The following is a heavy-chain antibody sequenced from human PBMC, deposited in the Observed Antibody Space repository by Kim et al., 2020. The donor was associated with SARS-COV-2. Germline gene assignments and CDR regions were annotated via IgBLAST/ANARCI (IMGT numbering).Heavy chain of an antibody. Sequence: GGSLRLSCAASGFTFSSYAMNWVRQAPGKGLEWISAISGSGGSTYYADSVKGQFTISRDNSKSTLYLQMNSLRAEDTAVYYCAKEGIAQDMLTGLDIWGQGTMVTVSS. D-gene: IGHD3-9*01. J-gene: IGHJ3*02. CDR1: GFTFSSYA. CDR2: ISGSGGST. CDR3: AKEGIAQDMLTGLDI. V-gene: IGHV3-23*01.